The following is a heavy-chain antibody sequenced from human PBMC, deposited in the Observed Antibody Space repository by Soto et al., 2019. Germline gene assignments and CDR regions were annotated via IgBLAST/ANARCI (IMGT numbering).Heavy chain of an antibody. V-gene: IGHV3-21*06. CDR2: ISSTTNYI. Sequence: GGSLRLSCAASGFTFTRFSMNWVRQAPGKGLEWVSSISSTTNYIYYGDSMKGRFTISRDNAKNSLYLEMNSLRAEDTAVYYCARESEDLTSNFDYWGQGTMVTVSS. J-gene: IGHJ4*02. CDR1: GFTFTRFS. CDR3: ARESEDLTSNFDY.